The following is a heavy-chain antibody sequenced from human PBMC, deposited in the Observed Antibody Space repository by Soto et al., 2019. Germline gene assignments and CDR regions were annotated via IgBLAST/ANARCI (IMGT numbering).Heavy chain of an antibody. V-gene: IGHV1-2*04. CDR2: INPNSGGT. J-gene: IGHJ6*02. Sequence: ASVKVSCKASGYTFTGYYMHWVRQAPGQGLEWMGWINPNSGGTNYAQKFQGWVTMTRDTSISTAYMELSRLRSDDTAVYYFARSQVVVVADAYYYYGMDVWGQGTTVTV. D-gene: IGHD2-15*01. CDR3: ARSQVVVVADAYYYYGMDV. CDR1: GYTFTGYY.